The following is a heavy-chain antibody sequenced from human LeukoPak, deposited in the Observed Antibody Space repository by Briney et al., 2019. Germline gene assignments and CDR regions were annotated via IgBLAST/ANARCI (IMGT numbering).Heavy chain of an antibody. Sequence: GGSLRLSCAASGFTFSSNWMHWVRQAPGKGLVWVSRNEDGSTANYADSVKGRSTIFRDNANNTLYLQMNSLRAEDTAVYYCVRDLGGRSGHWGQGTLVTVSS. J-gene: IGHJ4*02. V-gene: IGHV3-74*01. CDR1: GFTFSSNW. CDR3: VRDLGGRSGH. CDR2: NEDGSTA. D-gene: IGHD1-26*01.